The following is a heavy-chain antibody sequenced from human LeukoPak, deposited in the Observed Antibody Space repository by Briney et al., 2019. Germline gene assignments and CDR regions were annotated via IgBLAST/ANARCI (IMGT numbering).Heavy chain of an antibody. D-gene: IGHD5/OR15-5a*01. CDR2: IRYDGSIK. CDR1: GFTVSSNY. Sequence: GGSLRLSCAASGFTVSSNYMSWVRQAPGKGLEWVAFIRYDGSIKYYADSVKGRFTISRDNSKNTLYLQMNSLRAEDTAVYYCAKDTVKVSTIRRVPHYMDVWGKGTTVTISS. J-gene: IGHJ6*03. CDR3: AKDTVKVSTIRRVPHYMDV. V-gene: IGHV3-30*02.